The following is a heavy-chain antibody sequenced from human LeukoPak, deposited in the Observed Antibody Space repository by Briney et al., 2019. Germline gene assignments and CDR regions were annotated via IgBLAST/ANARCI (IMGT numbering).Heavy chain of an antibody. CDR3: ARDLGLRGST. V-gene: IGHV3-74*01. Sequence: GGSLRLSCEASGLTFSESWTHWVRQIPGKGLVWVSRMYGDMRDISYADSVKGRFTISRDNAKNTVYLQMNGLRGEDTAVYYCARDLGLRGSTWGQGTLVTVSS. J-gene: IGHJ5*02. CDR1: GLTFSESW. D-gene: IGHD5-12*01. CDR2: MYGDMRDI.